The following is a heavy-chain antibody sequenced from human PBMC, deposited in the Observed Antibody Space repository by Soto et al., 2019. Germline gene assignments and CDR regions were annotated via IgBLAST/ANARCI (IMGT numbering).Heavy chain of an antibody. CDR2: ISASSSHK. D-gene: IGHD4-17*01. V-gene: IGHV3-21*02. Sequence: EVQLVESGGRLVKPGESLRLSCVASGFDFSYYTMNWVRQAPGKGLEWVSAISASSSHKYSADSVRGRFTFSRDNASISLYLQMNNLRVEDTVVYYCARLRSDAFDIWGQGTLVTVSS. CDR3: ARLRSDAFDI. CDR1: GFDFSYYT. J-gene: IGHJ3*02.